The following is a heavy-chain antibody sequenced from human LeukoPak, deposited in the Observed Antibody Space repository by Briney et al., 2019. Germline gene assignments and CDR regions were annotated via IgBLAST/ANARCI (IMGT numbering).Heavy chain of an antibody. CDR1: GYSLNSHH. CDR3: ARDSGNFHYDMDV. CDR2: KFSHDGST. V-gene: IGHV1-46*02. J-gene: IGHJ6*02. D-gene: IGHD3-10*01. Sequence: ASVKVSCKTSGYSLNSHHVHWVRQAPGQGLEWMGVKFSHDGSTSTAQKFQGRVTLTRDTSTSTVGMELSSLRSEDTAVYYCARDSGNFHYDMDVWGQGTTVIVSS.